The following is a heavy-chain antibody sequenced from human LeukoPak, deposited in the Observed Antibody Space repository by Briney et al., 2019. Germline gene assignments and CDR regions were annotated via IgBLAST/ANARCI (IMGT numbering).Heavy chain of an antibody. CDR3: ARTNYDSSGYRWFDP. CDR2: INPSGGST. CDR1: GYTFTSYY. D-gene: IGHD3-22*01. J-gene: IGHJ5*02. V-gene: IGHV1-46*01. Sequence: ASVKVSCKASGYTFTSYYMLWVRQAPGQGLEWMGIINPSGGSTSYAQKFQGRVTMTRDMSTSTVYMELSSLRSEDTAVYYCARTNYDSSGYRWFDPWGQGTLVTVSS.